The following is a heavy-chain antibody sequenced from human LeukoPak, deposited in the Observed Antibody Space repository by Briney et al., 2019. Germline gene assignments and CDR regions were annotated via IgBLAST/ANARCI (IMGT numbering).Heavy chain of an antibody. V-gene: IGHV3-23*01. Sequence: GGSLRLSCAASGFTFSSYWMSWVRQAPGKGLEWVSAISGSGGSTYYADSVKGRFAISRDNSKNTLYLQMNSLRAEDTAVYYCVKDHGVYGSGSYETFDPWGQGTLVTVSS. CDR3: VKDHGVYGSGSYETFDP. J-gene: IGHJ5*02. CDR2: ISGSGGST. D-gene: IGHD3-10*01. CDR1: GFTFSSYW.